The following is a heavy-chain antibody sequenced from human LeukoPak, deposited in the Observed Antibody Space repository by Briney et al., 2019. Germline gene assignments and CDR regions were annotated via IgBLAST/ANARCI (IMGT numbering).Heavy chain of an antibody. CDR1: GFTFSSYA. CDR2: ISYDGSNK. Sequence: GGSLRLSCAASGFTFSSYAMHWVRQAPGKGLEWMAVISYDGSNKYYADSVKGRFTISRDNSKNTLYLQMNSVRAEDTAVYYCVGYCSGGSCSNWGQGTLVTVSS. D-gene: IGHD2-15*01. CDR3: VGYCSGGSCSN. J-gene: IGHJ4*02. V-gene: IGHV3-30*04.